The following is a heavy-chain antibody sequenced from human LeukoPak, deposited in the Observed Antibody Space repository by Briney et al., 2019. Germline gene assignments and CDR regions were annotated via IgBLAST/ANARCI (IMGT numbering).Heavy chain of an antibody. D-gene: IGHD6-19*01. V-gene: IGHV3-23*01. Sequence: AGGSLRLSCAASGFTFSSYAMSWVRQAPGKGLEWVSAISGSGGSTYYADSVKGRFTISRDNSKNTLYLQMNSLRAEDTAVYSCALSLVEGSGWLFDYWGQGTLVTVSS. CDR1: GFTFSSYA. CDR2: ISGSGGST. CDR3: ALSLVEGSGWLFDY. J-gene: IGHJ4*02.